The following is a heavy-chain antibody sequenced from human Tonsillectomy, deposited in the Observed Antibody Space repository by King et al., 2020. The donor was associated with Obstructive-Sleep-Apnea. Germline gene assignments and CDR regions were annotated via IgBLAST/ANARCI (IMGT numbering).Heavy chain of an antibody. J-gene: IGHJ3*02. CDR1: GGSVSNNNW. D-gene: IGHD3-10*01. CDR3: AREQGSGTYCAFDI. CDR2: VYHDGRT. V-gene: IGHV4-4*02. Sequence: QLQESGPGLVKPSGTLSLTCAVSGGSVSNNNWWSWVRQPPGKGLEWIGEVYHDGRTNYNPSLKNRVTISVDRSKNQFSLNLGSVTAADTAVYYCAREQGSGTYCAFDIWGQGTVVTVSS.